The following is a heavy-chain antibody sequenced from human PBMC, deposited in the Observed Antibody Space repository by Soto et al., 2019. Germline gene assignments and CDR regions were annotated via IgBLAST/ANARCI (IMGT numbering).Heavy chain of an antibody. CDR2: IYHSGST. J-gene: IGHJ4*02. V-gene: IGHV4-38-2*01. CDR3: AREKNGGNAVEY. D-gene: IGHD2-15*01. Sequence: PSETLSLTCAVYGYTISSGYYWGWIRQPPGKGLEWIGSIYHSGSTYYNPSLKSRVTISVDTSKIQFSLKLSSVTAADTAVYCCAREKNGGNAVEYWGQGILVTVSS. CDR1: GYTISSGYY.